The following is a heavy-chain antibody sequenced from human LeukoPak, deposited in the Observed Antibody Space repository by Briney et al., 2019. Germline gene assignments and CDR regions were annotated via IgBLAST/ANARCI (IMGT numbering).Heavy chain of an antibody. J-gene: IGHJ4*02. V-gene: IGHV3-66*03. D-gene: IGHD4-17*01. Sequence: GGSLRLSCAASGFTVSSNYMSWVRQAPGKGLEWVSVIYNCGSTYYADSVKGRFTISRDNSKNTLYLQMNSLRAEDTAVYYCVRDGVYYGDDYDSWGQGTLVTVSS. CDR3: VRDGVYYGDDYDS. CDR1: GFTVSSNY. CDR2: IYNCGST.